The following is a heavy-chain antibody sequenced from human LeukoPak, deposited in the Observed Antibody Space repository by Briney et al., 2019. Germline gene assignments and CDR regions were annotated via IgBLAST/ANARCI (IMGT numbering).Heavy chain of an antibody. V-gene: IGHV1-46*01. Sequence: GTVKASCKASGHTFTSYYMHCVRQAPGPGLEWMGLINPTGGSTGSAQKFQCRVTMPRDMSPRTDYIELSRLISEGTAIYFSSRDNSVGDNAWWFDPWGQGTLVTVSS. CDR1: GHTFTSYY. CDR3: SRDNSVGDNAWWFDP. D-gene: IGHD1-26*01. CDR2: INPTGGST. J-gene: IGHJ5*02.